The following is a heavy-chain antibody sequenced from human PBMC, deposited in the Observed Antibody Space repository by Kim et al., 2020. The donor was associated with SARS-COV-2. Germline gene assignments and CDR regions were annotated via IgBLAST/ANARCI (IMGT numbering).Heavy chain of an antibody. D-gene: IGHD3-22*01. V-gene: IGHV3-9*01. J-gene: IGHJ4*02. Sequence: KGRFTISRDNAKNSLYLQMNSLRAEDTALYYCAKATSLHYYDSSGYAFDYWGQGTLVTVSS. CDR3: AKATSLHYYDSSGYAFDY.